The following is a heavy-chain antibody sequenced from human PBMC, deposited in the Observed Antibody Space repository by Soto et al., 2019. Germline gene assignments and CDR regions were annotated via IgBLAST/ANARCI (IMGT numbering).Heavy chain of an antibody. Sequence: PGGSLRLSCAASGFTFSSYAMSWVRQAPGKGLEWVSAISGSGGSTYYADSVKGRFTISRDNSKNTLYLQMNSLRAEDTAVYYCAKDSPYYDSSGYYTDAFDIWGQGTMVTVSS. CDR1: GFTFSSYA. V-gene: IGHV3-23*01. D-gene: IGHD3-22*01. CDR3: AKDSPYYDSSGYYTDAFDI. CDR2: ISGSGGST. J-gene: IGHJ3*02.